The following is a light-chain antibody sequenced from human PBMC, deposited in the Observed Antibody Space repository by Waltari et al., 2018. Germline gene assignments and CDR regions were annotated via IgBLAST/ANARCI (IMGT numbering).Light chain of an antibody. V-gene: IGLV1-40*01. CDR2: ANS. CDR1: RSNIGAGYE. CDR3: QSYDNYLSAVV. Sequence: QSVLTQPPSVSEAPGQRVTISCTGSRSNIGAGYEFHWYPQLPGTVPKPPIDANSQRRAGVHDRFSGSKSGTSASPAITGLQAEDEADYYCQSYDNYLSAVVFGGGTKLTVL. J-gene: IGLJ2*01.